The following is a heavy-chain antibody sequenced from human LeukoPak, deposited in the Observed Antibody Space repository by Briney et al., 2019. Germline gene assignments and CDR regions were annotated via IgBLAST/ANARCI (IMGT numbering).Heavy chain of an antibody. J-gene: IGHJ4*02. Sequence: SETLSLTCTVSGGSISSHYWSWIRQPPGKGLEWIGYIYYSGSTNYNPSLKSRVTISVDTSKNQFSLKLSSVTAADTAVHYCARELQGYCSSTSCDYFDYWGQGTLVTVSS. D-gene: IGHD2-2*01. CDR2: IYYSGST. V-gene: IGHV4-59*11. CDR1: GGSISSHY. CDR3: ARELQGYCSSTSCDYFDY.